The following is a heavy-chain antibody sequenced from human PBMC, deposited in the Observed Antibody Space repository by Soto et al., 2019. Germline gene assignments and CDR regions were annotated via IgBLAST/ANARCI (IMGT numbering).Heavy chain of an antibody. Sequence: LRLSCAASGFTVSSHYMSWVRQGPGKGLEWVSVIYKGGGTFYADSVKGRFTISRDNSQNTVFLQMNGLRADDTAVYYCASTRDSGTSYYFDSWGQGTLVTVSS. D-gene: IGHD1-26*01. CDR1: GFTVSSHY. V-gene: IGHV3-53*01. J-gene: IGHJ4*02. CDR2: IYKGGGT. CDR3: ASTRDSGTSYYFDS.